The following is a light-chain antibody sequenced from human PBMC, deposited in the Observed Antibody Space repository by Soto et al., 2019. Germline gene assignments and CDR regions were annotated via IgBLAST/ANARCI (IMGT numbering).Light chain of an antibody. CDR3: QQYKSPPWT. CDR2: KAS. V-gene: IGKV1-5*03. CDR1: ESITNW. J-gene: IGKJ1*01. Sequence: DIQMTQSPATLSASVGDRVTISCRASESITNWLAWYQHKPGKAPKLLIYKASSLESGVPSRFSGSGSGTEFTLTISSLQPADFATYYCQQYKSPPWTFGQGTKVEIK.